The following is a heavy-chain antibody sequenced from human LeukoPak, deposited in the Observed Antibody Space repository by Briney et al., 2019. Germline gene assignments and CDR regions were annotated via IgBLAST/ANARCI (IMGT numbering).Heavy chain of an antibody. CDR2: ISTTSSYT. Sequence: GGSLRLSCAASGFTFSDYYMSWIRQAPGKGLEWVSYISTTSSYTDYADSVKGRFTISRDNSKNTLFLQMNSLRAEDTALYYCAKHFGSGDYYNFFDDWGQGTLVSVSS. J-gene: IGHJ4*02. CDR1: GFTFSDYY. CDR3: AKHFGSGDYYNFFDD. V-gene: IGHV3-11*03. D-gene: IGHD3-10*01.